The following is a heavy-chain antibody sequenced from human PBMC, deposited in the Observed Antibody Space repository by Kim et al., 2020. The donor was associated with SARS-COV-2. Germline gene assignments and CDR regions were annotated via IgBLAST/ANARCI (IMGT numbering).Heavy chain of an antibody. V-gene: IGHV3-21*01. CDR3: ARSGEVVPDAHDYYYYGMDV. CDR1: GFTFSSYS. D-gene: IGHD2-2*01. Sequence: GGSLRLSCAASGFTFSSYSMNWVRQAPGKGLEWVSSISSSSSYIYYADSVKGRFTISRDNAKNSLYLQMNSLRAEDTAVYYCARSGEVVPDAHDYYYYGMDVWGQGTTVTVSS. CDR2: ISSSSSYI. J-gene: IGHJ6*02.